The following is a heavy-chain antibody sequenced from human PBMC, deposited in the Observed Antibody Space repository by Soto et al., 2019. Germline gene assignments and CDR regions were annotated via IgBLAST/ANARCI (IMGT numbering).Heavy chain of an antibody. V-gene: IGHV3-23*01. CDR1: DFTFSTYA. CDR3: AKADSTSWYDYFDS. J-gene: IGHJ4*02. CDR2: VSGRGDAV. Sequence: GRSLRLACSASDFTFSTYAMSWARHAPGKGLEWFSAVSGRGDAVYYVDSLKGRFTISRDTSKNTLYLQMNNLRAADTALYSCAKADSTSWYDYFDSWGQGTLVTVS. D-gene: IGHD6-13*01.